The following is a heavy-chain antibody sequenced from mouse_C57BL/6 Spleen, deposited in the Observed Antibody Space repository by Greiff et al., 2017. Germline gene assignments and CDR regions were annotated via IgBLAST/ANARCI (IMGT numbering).Heavy chain of an antibody. CDR3: ARGGEYWYSEV. CDR1: GYTFTDYN. CDR2: INPNNGGT. V-gene: IGHV1-18*01. J-gene: IGHJ1*03. Sequence: VQLQQSGPELVKPGASVKIPCKASGYTFTDYNMDWVKQSHGKSLEWIGDINPNNGGTIYNQKFKGKATLTVDKSSSTAYMELRSLTSEDTAVYYCARGGEYWYSEVCGTEATGTASS.